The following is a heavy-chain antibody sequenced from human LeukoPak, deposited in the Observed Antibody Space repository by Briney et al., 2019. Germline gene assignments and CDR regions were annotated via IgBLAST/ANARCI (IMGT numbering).Heavy chain of an antibody. CDR1: GFSVSNYY. CDR2: ICSGGDT. CDR3: VRARPGFDV. Sequence: QAGGSLRLSCAASGFSVSNYYMTWVRQAPGKGLEWVSIICSGGDTYYADSVKGRFTISRDNSKSTLYLQMDSLRAEDTAVYYCVRARPGFDVWGQGTTVTVSS. V-gene: IGHV3-66*01. J-gene: IGHJ6*02.